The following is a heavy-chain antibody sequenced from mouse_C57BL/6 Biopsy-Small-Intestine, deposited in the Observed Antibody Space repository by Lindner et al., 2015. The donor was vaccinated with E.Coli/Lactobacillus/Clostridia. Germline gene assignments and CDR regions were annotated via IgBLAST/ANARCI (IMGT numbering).Heavy chain of an antibody. CDR1: GYTFISYV. V-gene: IGHV1-14*01. D-gene: IGHD4-1*01. CDR3: TRVDWDDSVDY. Sequence: LQLQESGPELVKPGASVKMSCKASGYTFISYVIYWVKLKPGQGLEWIGFINPYNDATKYNEEFKGKASLTSDKSSSTAYMELSSLTSDDSAVYYCTRVDWDDSVDYWGQGTSVTVSS. J-gene: IGHJ4*01. CDR2: INPYNDAT.